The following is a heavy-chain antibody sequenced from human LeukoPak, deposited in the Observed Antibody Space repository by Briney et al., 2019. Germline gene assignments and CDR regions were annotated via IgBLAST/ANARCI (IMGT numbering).Heavy chain of an antibody. CDR1: GGSISSGTYY. CDR3: ARRVSNNWNDLNWFDP. V-gene: IGHV4-61*02. Sequence: PSQTLSLTCTVSGGSISSGTYYWSWIRQPAGKGLEWIGSIYHSGSTYYNPSLKSRVTISVDTSKNQFSLKLSSVTAADTAVYYCARRVSNNWNDLNWFDPWGQGTLVTVSS. J-gene: IGHJ5*02. D-gene: IGHD1-1*01. CDR2: IYHSGST.